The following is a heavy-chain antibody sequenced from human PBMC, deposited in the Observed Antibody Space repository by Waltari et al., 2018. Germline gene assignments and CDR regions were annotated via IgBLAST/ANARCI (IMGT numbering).Heavy chain of an antibody. CDR1: GYSISRGYY. CDR3: ARLLYYDILTGYYNWFDP. CDR2: LYHSGRT. J-gene: IGHJ5*02. Sequence: QVQLQESGPGLVKPSETLSLTCAVSGYSISRGYYWGWIRQPPGKGLEWIGSLYHSGRTYYNLSLKSRVTISVDTSKNQFSLKLSSVTAADTAVYYCARLLYYDILTGYYNWFDPWGQGTLVTVSS. V-gene: IGHV4-38-2*01. D-gene: IGHD3-9*01.